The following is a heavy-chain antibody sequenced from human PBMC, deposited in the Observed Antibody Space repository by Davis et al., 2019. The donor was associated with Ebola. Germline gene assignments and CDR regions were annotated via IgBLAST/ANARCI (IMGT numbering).Heavy chain of an antibody. CDR1: GGSFSGYY. Sequence: MPSETLSLTCAVYGGSFSGYYWHWIRQPPRKGLEWVGDINHSGRPNYNPSIRTRVAISVDTSKNQFSLKLSSVTAADTAVYYCAREKFDILVVPAAKQSFSIRGGLDYWGQGTLVTVSS. J-gene: IGHJ4*02. V-gene: IGHV4-34*01. CDR3: AREKFDILVVPAAKQSFSIRGGLDY. D-gene: IGHD2-2*01. CDR2: INHSGRP.